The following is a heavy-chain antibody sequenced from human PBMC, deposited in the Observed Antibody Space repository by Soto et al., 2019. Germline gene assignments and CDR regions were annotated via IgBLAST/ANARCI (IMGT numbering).Heavy chain of an antibody. J-gene: IGHJ4*01. CDR2: IVAFSGNT. CDR3: TRGRKTFDY. Sequence: ASVKVSCKTSGFIFSSSAVQWVRQAPGQRLEWMGRIVAFSGNTNYAQRFQNRLTMARDTATNTASMELRSLRSDDTAIYYCTRGRKTFDYWGQGALVTVSS. V-gene: IGHV1-58*01. CDR1: GFIFSSSA.